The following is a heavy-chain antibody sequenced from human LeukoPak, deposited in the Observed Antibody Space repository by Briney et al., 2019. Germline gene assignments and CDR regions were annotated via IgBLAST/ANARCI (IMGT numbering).Heavy chain of an antibody. Sequence: PGGSLRLSCAASGFTFSSYGMHWVRQAPGKGLEWVAFIRYDGSNKYYADSVKGRFTISRDNSKNTLYLQMNSLRAEDTAVYYCAKDSKARNYYFDYWGQGTLVTVSS. CDR1: GFTFSSYG. CDR2: IRYDGSNK. D-gene: IGHD1-1*01. CDR3: AKDSKARNYYFDY. V-gene: IGHV3-30*02. J-gene: IGHJ4*02.